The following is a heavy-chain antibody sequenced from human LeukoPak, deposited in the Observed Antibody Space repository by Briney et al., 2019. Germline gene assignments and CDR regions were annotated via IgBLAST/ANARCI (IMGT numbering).Heavy chain of an antibody. V-gene: IGHV1-2*02. CDR2: INPNSGGT. J-gene: IGHJ4*02. CDR1: GYTFTGYY. Sequence: ASVKVSCKASGYTFTGYYMHRVRQAPGQGLEWMGWINPNSGGTNYAQKFQGRVTMTRDTSISTAYMELSRLRSDDTAVYYCARDPPRSIAVAGSGQDYWGQRTLVTVSS. CDR3: ARDPPRSIAVAGSGQDY. D-gene: IGHD6-19*01.